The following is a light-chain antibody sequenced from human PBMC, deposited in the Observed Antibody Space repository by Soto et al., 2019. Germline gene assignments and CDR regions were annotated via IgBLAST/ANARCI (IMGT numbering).Light chain of an antibody. J-gene: IGKJ1*01. CDR3: QQYNSYWT. CDR1: QGISSY. CDR2: AAS. Sequence: DIQLTQSPSFLSASVGDRVTITCRASQGISSYLAWYQQKPGKAPNLLIYAASSLQSGVPSRFSGSGSGTKFTLTIASLQPDDFATYYCQQYNSYWTFGQGTKVDI. V-gene: IGKV1-9*01.